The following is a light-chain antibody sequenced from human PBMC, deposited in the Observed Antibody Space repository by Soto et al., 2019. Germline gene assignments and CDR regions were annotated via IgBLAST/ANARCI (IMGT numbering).Light chain of an antibody. Sequence: EIVMTQSPATLSVSPGERATLSCRASQSVSSNLAWYQQKPGQAPRLLIYGASTRATGIPARFSGSGSGTEFTLTISSLQSEDFAVYYCQHYNNWPGYTFSQGTKLEIK. J-gene: IGKJ2*01. CDR3: QHYNNWPGYT. CDR1: QSVSSN. V-gene: IGKV3-15*01. CDR2: GAS.